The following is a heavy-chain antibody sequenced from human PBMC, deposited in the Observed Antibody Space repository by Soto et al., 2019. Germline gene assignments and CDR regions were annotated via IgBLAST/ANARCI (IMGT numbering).Heavy chain of an antibody. CDR3: ARDRGMVITTTGYFDY. CDR1: GFTFSTYW. CDR2: IEQEGSEE. J-gene: IGHJ4*02. D-gene: IGHD2-15*01. Sequence: EVQLVESGGGLVQPGGSLRLSCAASGFTFSTYWMSWVRQAPGKGLEWVANIEQEGSEEYFVDSVKGRFTISRDNAQNSLYLQMNSLRAEDTAVYYCARDRGMVITTTGYFDYWGQGTLVTVSS. V-gene: IGHV3-7*01.